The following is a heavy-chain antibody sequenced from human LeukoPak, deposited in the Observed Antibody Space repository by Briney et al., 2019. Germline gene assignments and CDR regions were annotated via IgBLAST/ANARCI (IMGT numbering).Heavy chain of an antibody. Sequence: PSETLSLTCTVSGGSISSYYWSWIRQPPGKGLEWIGYIYYSGSTNYNPSLKSRVTISADTSKNRFSLKLSSVTAADTAVYYCARESGGYCSSTSCYVWFDPWGQGTLVTVSS. CDR3: ARESGGYCSSTSCYVWFDP. V-gene: IGHV4-59*01. D-gene: IGHD2-2*01. CDR2: IYYSGST. J-gene: IGHJ5*02. CDR1: GGSISSYY.